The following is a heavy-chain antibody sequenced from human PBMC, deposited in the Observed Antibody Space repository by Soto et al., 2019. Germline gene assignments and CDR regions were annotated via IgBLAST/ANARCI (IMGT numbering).Heavy chain of an antibody. CDR3: ARGGYYDFWSGYYPRRFDY. V-gene: IGHV4-34*01. CDR2: INHSGST. Sequence: SETLSLTCAVYGGSFSGYYWSWIRQPPGKGLEWIGEINHSGSTNYNPSLKSRVTISVDTSKNQFSLKLSSVTAADTAVYYCARGGYYDFWSGYYPRRFDYWGQGTLVTVSS. D-gene: IGHD3-3*01. CDR1: GGSFSGYY. J-gene: IGHJ4*02.